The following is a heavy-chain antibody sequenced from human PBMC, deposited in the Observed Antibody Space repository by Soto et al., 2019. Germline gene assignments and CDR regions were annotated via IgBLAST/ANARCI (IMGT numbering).Heavy chain of an antibody. CDR3: ARASMTTIPMDV. D-gene: IGHD4-17*01. Sequence: SETLSLTCNVSGGSMNTYYWTWIRKPPGKGLEWIGYVYYTGTTSYKPSLKTRVTISVDTSKNQFSLKLTSVTAADTAMYYCARASMTTIPMDVWGRGTMVTVSS. J-gene: IGHJ6*02. V-gene: IGHV4-59*01. CDR1: GGSMNTYY. CDR2: VYYTGTT.